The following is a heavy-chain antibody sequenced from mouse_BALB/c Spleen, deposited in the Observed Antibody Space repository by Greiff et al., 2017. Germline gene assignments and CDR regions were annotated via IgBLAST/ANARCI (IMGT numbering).Heavy chain of an antibody. CDR1: GFNIKDTY. V-gene: IGHV14-3*02. J-gene: IGHJ3*01. CDR2: IDPANGNT. D-gene: IGHD2-4*01. CDR3: ASGGRDYDSAWFAY. Sequence: VQLQQSGAELVKPGASVKLSCTASGFNIKDTYMHWVKQRPEQGLEWIGRIDPANGNTKYDPKFQGKATITADTSSNTAYLQLSSLTSEDTAVYYCASGGRDYDSAWFAYWGQGTLVTVSA.